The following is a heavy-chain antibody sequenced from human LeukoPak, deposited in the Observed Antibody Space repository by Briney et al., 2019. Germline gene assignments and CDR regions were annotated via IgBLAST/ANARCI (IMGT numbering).Heavy chain of an antibody. D-gene: IGHD2-2*01. CDR1: GFTFSSYA. CDR2: ISYDGSNK. CDR3: ARSNIVVVPAATGYYYYGMDV. V-gene: IGHV3-30*04. Sequence: PGGSLRLSCAASGFTFSSYAMHWVRQAPGKGLERVAVISYDGSNKYYADSVKGRFTISRDNSKNTLYLQMNSLRAEDTAVYYCARSNIVVVPAATGYYYYGMDVWGQGTTVTVSS. J-gene: IGHJ6*02.